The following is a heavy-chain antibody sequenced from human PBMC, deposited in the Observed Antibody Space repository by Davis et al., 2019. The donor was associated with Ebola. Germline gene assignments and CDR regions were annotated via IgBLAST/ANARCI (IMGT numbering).Heavy chain of an antibody. CDR3: VRDFKDYGGNSGYFDY. D-gene: IGHD4-23*01. CDR2: ISGYKGDT. Sequence: ASVTVSCKASGYTFASYGISWVRQAPGQGLEWMGWISGYKGDTNSARKLQGRITMTTDTSTSTAYMELKSLTSEDTAVYYCVRDFKDYGGNSGYFDYWGQGTLVIVSS. CDR1: GYTFASYG. J-gene: IGHJ4*02. V-gene: IGHV1-18*01.